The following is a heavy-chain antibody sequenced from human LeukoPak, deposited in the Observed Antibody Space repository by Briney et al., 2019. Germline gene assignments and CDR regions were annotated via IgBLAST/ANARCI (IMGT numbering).Heavy chain of an antibody. CDR2: IRFDGSNK. Sequence: GGSLRLSCITSGFTFGDYGLSWVRQAPGKGLEWVAYIRFDGSNKYFGDSVKGRFTISRDNSKNTLYLQMNSLRDEDTAVYYCARDRGYWFDPWGQGTLVTVSS. J-gene: IGHJ5*02. CDR3: ARDRGYWFDP. D-gene: IGHD3-10*01. V-gene: IGHV3-30*02. CDR1: GFTFGDYG.